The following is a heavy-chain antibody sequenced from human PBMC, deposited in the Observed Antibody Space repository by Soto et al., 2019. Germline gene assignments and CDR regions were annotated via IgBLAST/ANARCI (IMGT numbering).Heavy chain of an antibody. D-gene: IGHD2-15*01. CDR3: ARGGCSGGSCYLGDYYYGMDV. J-gene: IGHJ6*02. CDR2: IYYSGST. CDR1: GGSISSYY. Sequence: SETLSLTCTVSGGSISSYYWSWIRQPPGKGLEWIGYIYYSGSTNYNPSLKSRVTISVDTSKNQFSLKLSSVTAADTAVYYCARGGCSGGSCYLGDYYYGMDVWGQGTTVTVSS. V-gene: IGHV4-59*01.